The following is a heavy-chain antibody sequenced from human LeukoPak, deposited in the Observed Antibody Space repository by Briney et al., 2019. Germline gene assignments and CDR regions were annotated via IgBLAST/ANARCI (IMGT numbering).Heavy chain of an antibody. CDR3: SMALDY. CDR1: GFTFSNYL. J-gene: IGHJ4*02. V-gene: IGHV3-23*01. CDR2: ISHSGRSI. Sequence: GGSLRLSCVASGFTFSNYLMNWVRQAPGKGLEWVSGISHSGRSIHYADSVKGRFTISRDNSKNTLYLQMDRLRLQDTALYYCSMALDYWGQGPLVTVSS.